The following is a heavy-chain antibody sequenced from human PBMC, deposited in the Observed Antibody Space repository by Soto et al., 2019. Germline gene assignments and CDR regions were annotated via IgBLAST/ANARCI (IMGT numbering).Heavy chain of an antibody. CDR2: ISYDGSNK. J-gene: IGHJ6*02. CDR3: AKAITYDFWSGYYPGWAANYYYGMDA. Sequence: PGGSLRLSCAASGFTFSSYAMHWVRQSPGKGLEWVAAISYDGSNKYYADSVKGRFTISRDNSKNTLYLQMNSLRAEDTAVYYCAKAITYDFWSGYYPGWAANYYYGMDAWGQGTT. V-gene: IGHV3-30*18. D-gene: IGHD3-3*01. CDR1: GFTFSSYA.